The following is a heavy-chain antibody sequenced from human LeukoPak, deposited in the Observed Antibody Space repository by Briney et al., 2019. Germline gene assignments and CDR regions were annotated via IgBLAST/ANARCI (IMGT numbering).Heavy chain of an antibody. J-gene: IGHJ6*04. CDR1: GYTFTSYG. Sequence: ASVKVSCKASGYTFTSYGISWVRQAPGQGLEWMGWISAYNGNTNYAQKLQGRVTMTTDTSTSTAYMELRSLRSDGTAVYYCARRQYSGYDAHYGMDVWGKGTTVTVSS. CDR2: ISAYNGNT. D-gene: IGHD5-12*01. CDR3: ARRQYSGYDAHYGMDV. V-gene: IGHV1-18*04.